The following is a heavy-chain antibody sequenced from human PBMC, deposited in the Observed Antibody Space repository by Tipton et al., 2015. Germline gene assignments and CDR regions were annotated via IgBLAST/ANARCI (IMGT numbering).Heavy chain of an antibody. J-gene: IGHJ4*02. Sequence: TLSLTCTVSGVSISSGGYHWGWIRQPPGKGLEWIGYFPYSGRTNYNPSLKSRVSISVDTSKNQFSRRLNSVTAADTAVYYCARDAWAGDTRGFYYIYWGRGPLVSVSS. CDR3: ARDAWAGDTRGFYYIY. V-gene: IGHV4-61*08. CDR2: FPYSGRT. D-gene: IGHD3-22*01. CDR1: GVSISSGGYH.